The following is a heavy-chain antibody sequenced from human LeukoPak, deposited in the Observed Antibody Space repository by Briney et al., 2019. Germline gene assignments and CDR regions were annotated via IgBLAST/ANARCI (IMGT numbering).Heavy chain of an antibody. CDR3: ARVALRGVIRWFDP. CDR2: ISSSGSTI. V-gene: IGHV3-48*03. J-gene: IGHJ5*02. D-gene: IGHD3-10*01. Sequence: GGSLRLSCAASGFTFSSYEMNWVRQAPGKGLEWVSYISSSGSTIYYADSVKGRFTISRDNSKNTLYLQMNSLRAEDTAVYYCARVALRGVIRWFDPWGQGTLVTVSS. CDR1: GFTFSSYE.